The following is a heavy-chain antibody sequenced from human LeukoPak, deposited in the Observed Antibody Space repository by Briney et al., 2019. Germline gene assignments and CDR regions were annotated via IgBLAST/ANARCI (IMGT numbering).Heavy chain of an antibody. J-gene: IGHJ4*02. CDR3: AKDQGFLRGGAFDY. V-gene: IGHV3-23*01. Sequence: GRSLRLSCAASGFTFSTSGMNWVRQAPGKGLEWVSAISGSGGSTYYADSVKGRFTISRDNSKSTLYLQMNSLRAEDTAVYYCAKDQGFLRGGAFDYWGQGTLVTVSS. CDR1: GFTFSTSG. D-gene: IGHD3-10*01. CDR2: ISGSGGST.